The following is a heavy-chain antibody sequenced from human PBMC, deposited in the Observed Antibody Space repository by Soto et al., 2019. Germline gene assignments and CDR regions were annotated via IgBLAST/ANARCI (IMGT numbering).Heavy chain of an antibody. J-gene: IGHJ3*02. D-gene: IGHD3-9*01. CDR3: ARSKETYDILTGYFNDAFDI. Sequence: PGGSLRLSCAASGFTFSSYWMSWVRQAPGKGLEWVANIKQDGSEKYYVDSVKGRFTISRDNAKNSLYLQMNSLRAEDTAVYYCARSKETYDILTGYFNDAFDIWGQGTMVTVSS. CDR2: IKQDGSEK. CDR1: GFTFSSYW. V-gene: IGHV3-7*01.